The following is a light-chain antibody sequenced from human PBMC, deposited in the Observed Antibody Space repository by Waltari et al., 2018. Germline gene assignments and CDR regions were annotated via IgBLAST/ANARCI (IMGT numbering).Light chain of an antibody. CDR2: DPS. J-gene: IGKJ4*01. Sequence: DIQMTQSPSSLSASVGDRLTITCQASQDISNYLNWYQQKPSKAPNLLIYDPSKLETGVPSRFSGSGSGTEFTFTISSLQPEDIATYYCQQYDNLPPMLAFGGGTKVEIK. CDR3: QQYDNLPPMLA. V-gene: IGKV1-33*01. CDR1: QDISNY.